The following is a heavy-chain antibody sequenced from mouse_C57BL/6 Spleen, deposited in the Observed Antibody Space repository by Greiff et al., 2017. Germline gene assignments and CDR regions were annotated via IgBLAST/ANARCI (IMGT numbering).Heavy chain of an antibody. CDR1: GYTFTDYE. Sequence: VQLQQSGAELVRPGASVTLSCKASGYTFTDYEMHWVKQTPVHGLEWIGAIDPDTGCTAYNQKFKGKAILTADKSSSTAYVELRSLTSEDAAVYYCRRGEYYGTLDYWGQGTSVTVSS. CDR2: IDPDTGCT. J-gene: IGHJ4*01. D-gene: IGHD1-1*01. V-gene: IGHV1-15*01. CDR3: RRGEYYGTLDY.